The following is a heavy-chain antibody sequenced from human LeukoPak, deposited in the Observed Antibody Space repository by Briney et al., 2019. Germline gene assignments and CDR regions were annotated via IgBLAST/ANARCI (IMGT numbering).Heavy chain of an antibody. CDR3: ARDYDSSGYFDY. CDR2: MNPNSGNT. Sequence: ASVKVSCKASGYTFTGYYMHWVRQATGQGLEWMGWMNPNSGNTGYAQKFQGRVTMTRNTSISTAYMELSSLRSEDTAVYYCARDYDSSGYFDYWGQGTLVTVSS. D-gene: IGHD3-22*01. V-gene: IGHV1-8*02. J-gene: IGHJ4*02. CDR1: GYTFTGYY.